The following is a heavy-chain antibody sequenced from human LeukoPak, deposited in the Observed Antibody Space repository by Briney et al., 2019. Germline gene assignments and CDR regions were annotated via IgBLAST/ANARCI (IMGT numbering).Heavy chain of an antibody. D-gene: IGHD3-22*01. Sequence: GGSLRLSCAASGFTFSSYAMSWVRQAPGKGLEWVSAISGSGGNTYYADSVKGRFTISRDNSKNTLYLQMNSLRAEDTAVYYCAKEYYYDSSGYPSDAFDIWGQGTMVTVSS. CDR3: AKEYYYDSSGYPSDAFDI. CDR1: GFTFSSYA. V-gene: IGHV3-23*01. CDR2: ISGSGGNT. J-gene: IGHJ3*02.